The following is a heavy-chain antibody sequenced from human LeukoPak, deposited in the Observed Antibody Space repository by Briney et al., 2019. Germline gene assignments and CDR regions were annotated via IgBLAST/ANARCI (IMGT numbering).Heavy chain of an antibody. D-gene: IGHD5-24*01. CDR2: IYYSGST. CDR3: ARVSRWLQLDY. Sequence: SETLSLTCTVSGGSISSYYWSWIRQPPGKGLEWIGYIYYSGSTNYNPSLKSRVTISVDTSKNQFSLKLSSVTAADMAVYYCARVSRWLQLDYWGQGTLVTVSS. J-gene: IGHJ4*02. V-gene: IGHV4-59*01. CDR1: GGSISSYY.